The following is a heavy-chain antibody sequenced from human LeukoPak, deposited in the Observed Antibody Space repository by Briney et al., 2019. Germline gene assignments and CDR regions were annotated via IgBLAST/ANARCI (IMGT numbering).Heavy chain of an antibody. Sequence: ASVKVSCKASGYTFTSYYMYWVRQSPGQGLEWMGWISAYNGNTNYAQKLQGRVTMTTDTSTSTAYMELRSLRSDDTAVYYCARGRSSSWFDYWGQGTLVTVSS. V-gene: IGHV1-18*04. J-gene: IGHJ4*02. D-gene: IGHD6-13*01. CDR1: GYTFTSYY. CDR3: ARGRSSSWFDY. CDR2: ISAYNGNT.